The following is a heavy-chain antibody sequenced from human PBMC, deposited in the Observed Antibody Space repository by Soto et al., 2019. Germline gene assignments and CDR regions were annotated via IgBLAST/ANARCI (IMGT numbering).Heavy chain of an antibody. CDR2: IYYSGCT. CDR3: ARDGLDGLDV. Sequence: QVQLQESGPGLVKPSQTLSLTCTVSGGSISSGGYYWIWIRRHPGKGLQWIGYIYYSGCTYYNPALKSRVTISVDTSKNQFSLKLSSVTAADTAVYYCARDGLDGLDVWGQGTTVTVSS. V-gene: IGHV4-31*03. J-gene: IGHJ6*02. D-gene: IGHD2-2*03. CDR1: GGSISSGGYY.